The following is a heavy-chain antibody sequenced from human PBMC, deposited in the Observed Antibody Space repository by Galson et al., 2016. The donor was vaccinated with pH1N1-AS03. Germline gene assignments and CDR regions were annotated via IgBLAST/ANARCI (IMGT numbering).Heavy chain of an antibody. Sequence: SGAAVKKPGESLRISCRGSGYSFTNYWINWVRQMPGKGLEWMGRFDPSDSHTSYSPSFQGHVTFTADRSINTAYLQWSSRNSSHTAIYYCASVYSGFGFVYWGPGTLVTVFS. D-gene: IGHD5-12*01. CDR2: FDPSDSHT. CDR3: ASVYSGFGFVY. J-gene: IGHJ4*02. CDR1: GYSFTNYW. V-gene: IGHV5-10-1*01.